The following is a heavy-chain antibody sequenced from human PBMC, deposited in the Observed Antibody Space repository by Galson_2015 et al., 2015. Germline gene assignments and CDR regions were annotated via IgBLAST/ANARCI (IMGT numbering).Heavy chain of an antibody. CDR2: IHYSGST. D-gene: IGHD1-26*01. V-gene: IGHV4-59*01. J-gene: IGHJ3*02. CDR1: GASITSYY. CDR3: ASGPYSGSIRGFDI. Sequence: SETLSLTCTVSGASITSYYWSWIRQPPGKGLEWIGYIHYSGSTNYNPSLKSRVTISLDTSKNQFSLKLSSVTAADTAVYYCASGPYSGSIRGFDIWGQGTMVTVS.